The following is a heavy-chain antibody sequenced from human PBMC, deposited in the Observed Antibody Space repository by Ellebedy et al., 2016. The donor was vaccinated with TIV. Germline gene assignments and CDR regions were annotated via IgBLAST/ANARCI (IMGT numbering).Heavy chain of an antibody. CDR3: AKAAESRGLTESFLEY. J-gene: IGHJ4*02. CDR1: AFAFSSYA. Sequence: GESLKISCAASAFAFSSYAMNWVRQAPGKGLEWVSTIGGSGGASNYADSVKGRFTISRDNSKNTLYLQMNNLRAEDTAIYYCAKAAESRGLTESFLEYWGQGTLVTVSS. CDR2: IGGSGGAS. V-gene: IGHV3-23*01. D-gene: IGHD3-22*01.